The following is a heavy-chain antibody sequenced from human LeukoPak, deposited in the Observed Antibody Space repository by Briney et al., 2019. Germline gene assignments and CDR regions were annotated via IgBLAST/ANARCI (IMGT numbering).Heavy chain of an antibody. V-gene: IGHV4-39*01. CDR1: GGSISSSSYY. CDR3: ARLAYYGSGRGIDY. Sequence: PSETLSLTCTVSGGSISSSSYYWGWIRQPPGKGLEWIGSIYYSGSTYYNPSLKSRVTISVDTSKNQFSLKLSSVTAADTAVYYCARLAYYGSGRGIDYWGQGTLVTVSS. J-gene: IGHJ4*02. D-gene: IGHD3-10*01. CDR2: IYYSGST.